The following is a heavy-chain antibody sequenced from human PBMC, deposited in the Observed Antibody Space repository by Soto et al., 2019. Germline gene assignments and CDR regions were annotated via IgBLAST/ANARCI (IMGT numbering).Heavy chain of an antibody. D-gene: IGHD3-10*01. CDR1: GFTFSHYG. V-gene: IGHV3-30*18. Sequence: QVQLVESGGGVVQPGKSLSLSCAASGFTFSHYGMHWVRQAPGKGLEWVALMSFGGTNQYYADSVKGRFTISRDNSKNTLSLQMNSLKTDDTAVYYCAKAFSAGFGESPLHYWGPGTRVTVSS. J-gene: IGHJ4*02. CDR3: AKAFSAGFGESPLHY. CDR2: MSFGGTNQ.